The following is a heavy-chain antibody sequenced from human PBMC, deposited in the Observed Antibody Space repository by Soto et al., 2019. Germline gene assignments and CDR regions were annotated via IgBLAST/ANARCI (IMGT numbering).Heavy chain of an antibody. CDR2: IWYDGSNK. Sequence: QVQLVESGGGVVQPGRSLRLSCAASGFTFSSYGMHWVRQAPGKGLEWVAVIWYDGSNKYYADSVKGRFTISRDNSKNTLYLQMNSLRAEDTAVYYCAREGCSGGSCYPIGEWGQGTLVTFSS. V-gene: IGHV3-33*01. J-gene: IGHJ4*02. CDR3: AREGCSGGSCYPIGE. D-gene: IGHD2-15*01. CDR1: GFTFSSYG.